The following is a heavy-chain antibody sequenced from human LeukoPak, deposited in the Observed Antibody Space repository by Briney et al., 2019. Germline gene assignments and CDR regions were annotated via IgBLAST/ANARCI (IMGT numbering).Heavy chain of an antibody. CDR1: GGSISSYY. CDR3: ARHTAMVRAYYYYYYGMDV. Sequence: SETLSLTCTVSGGSISSYYWSWIRQPPGKGLEWIGYIYYSGSTNYNPSLKSRVTISVDTPKNQFSLKLSSVTAADTAVYYCARHTAMVRAYYYYYYGMDVWGQGTTVTVSS. J-gene: IGHJ6*02. D-gene: IGHD5-18*01. CDR2: IYYSGST. V-gene: IGHV4-59*08.